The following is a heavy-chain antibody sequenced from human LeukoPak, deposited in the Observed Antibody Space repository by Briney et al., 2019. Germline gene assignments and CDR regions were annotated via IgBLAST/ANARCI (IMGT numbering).Heavy chain of an antibody. V-gene: IGHV3-21*01. J-gene: IGHJ3*02. D-gene: IGHD2-2*01. CDR3: ARVSQVPAAIWWWSGPIYAFDI. CDR2: ISSSSSYI. CDR1: GFTFSSYS. Sequence: PVGSLRLSCAASGFTFSSYSMNWVRQAPGKGLEWVSSISSSSSYIYYADSVKGRFTISRDNAKNSLYLQMNSLRAEDTAVYYCARVSQVPAAIWWWSGPIYAFDIWGQGTMVTVSS.